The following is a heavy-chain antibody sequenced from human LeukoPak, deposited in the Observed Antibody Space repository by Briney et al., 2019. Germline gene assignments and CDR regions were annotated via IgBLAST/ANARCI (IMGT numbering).Heavy chain of an antibody. J-gene: IGHJ1*01. CDR2: IYYSGST. CDR3: AYGPEYFQH. Sequence: TASETLSLTCTVSGGSISSSSYYWGWIRQPPGKGLEWIGSIYYSGSTYYNPSLKSRVTISVDTSKNQFSLKLSSVTAADTAVYYCAYGPEYFQHWGQSTLVTVSS. D-gene: IGHD4-17*01. V-gene: IGHV4-39*01. CDR1: GGSISSSSYY.